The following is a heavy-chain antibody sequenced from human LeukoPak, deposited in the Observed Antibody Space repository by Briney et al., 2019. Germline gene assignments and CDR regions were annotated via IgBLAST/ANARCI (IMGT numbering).Heavy chain of an antibody. CDR1: GFTFSSYS. J-gene: IGHJ4*02. Sequence: PGGSLRLSCAASGFTFSSYSMNWVRQAPGKGLEWVSYISSSSSTIYYADSVKGRFTISRDNAKNSLYLQMNSLRAEDTAVYYCARTVGATTDYWGQGTLVTVSS. D-gene: IGHD1-26*01. CDR3: ARTVGATTDY. V-gene: IGHV3-48*01. CDR2: ISSSSSTI.